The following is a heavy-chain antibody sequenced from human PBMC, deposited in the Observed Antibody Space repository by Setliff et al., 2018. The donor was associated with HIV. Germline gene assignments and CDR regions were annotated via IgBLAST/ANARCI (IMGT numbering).Heavy chain of an antibody. V-gene: IGHV4-4*09. Sequence: NLSETLSLTCSVSGGSIGGYSWGWIRQSPGKGLEWIGYIYPSTSANYNPSLKSRVRILLDTSKNQFSLRLTSVTAADTAVYFCARRPMVRGFGRYYFDYWGQGTLVTVSS. CDR2: IYPSTSA. J-gene: IGHJ4*02. D-gene: IGHD3-10*01. CDR3: ARRPMVRGFGRYYFDY. CDR1: GGSIGGYS.